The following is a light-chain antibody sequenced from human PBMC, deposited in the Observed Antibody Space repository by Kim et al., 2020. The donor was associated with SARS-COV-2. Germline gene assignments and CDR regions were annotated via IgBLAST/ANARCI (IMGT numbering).Light chain of an antibody. Sequence: ASVGDRVTITCRASQSMSSYLNWYQQKPGKAPKLLIYAASSLQSGVPSRFSGSGSGTDFTLTISSLQTEDFATYYCQQSYSTPQTFGQGTKVDIK. CDR3: QQSYSTPQT. CDR1: QSMSSY. CDR2: AAS. V-gene: IGKV1-39*01. J-gene: IGKJ1*01.